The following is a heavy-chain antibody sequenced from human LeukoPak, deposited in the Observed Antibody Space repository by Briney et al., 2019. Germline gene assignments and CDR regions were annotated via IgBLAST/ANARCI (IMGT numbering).Heavy chain of an antibody. J-gene: IGHJ4*02. D-gene: IGHD6-13*01. V-gene: IGHV3-7*01. Sequence: PGGSLRLSCAASGFTFSSYWMNWVRQAPGKGLEWVASINQDGSEKYYLDSVKGRFTISRDNAKNSLYLQMNSLRDEDTAVYSCARKEYRSSWSTPPHYFDYWGQGTLVTVSS. CDR2: INQDGSEK. CDR3: ARKEYRSSWSTPPHYFDY. CDR1: GFTFSSYW.